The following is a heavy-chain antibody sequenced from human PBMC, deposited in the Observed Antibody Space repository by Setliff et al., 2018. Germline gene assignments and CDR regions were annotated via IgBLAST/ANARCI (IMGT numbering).Heavy chain of an antibody. CDR1: GGSISSSSYQ. V-gene: IGHV4-39*01. J-gene: IGHJ4*02. CDR2: IYYSGTA. D-gene: IGHD3-10*01. Sequence: PSETLSLTCTVSGGSISSSSYQWGWVRQTPGKGLEWFGSIYYSGTAYYNPSLKSRVTISVDTSKNQFSLQVTSVTATDTAVYYCARHEFVGGYYGSVTYRHFDYWGQGILVTVSS. CDR3: ARHEFVGGYYGSVTYRHFDY.